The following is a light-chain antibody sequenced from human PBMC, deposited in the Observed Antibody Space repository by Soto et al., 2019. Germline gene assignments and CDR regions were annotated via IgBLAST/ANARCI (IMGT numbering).Light chain of an antibody. Sequence: IQMTQSPSSLSASVGYRVTIPFRASQTISRNLNWYQQKPGKAPKLLIYAASSSQSGVPSRFSGSGSGTDFTFTISSLQPEDFATYYCQQYESLPLTFGQGTRLETK. CDR2: AAS. J-gene: IGKJ5*01. CDR1: QTISRN. V-gene: IGKV1-33*01. CDR3: QQYESLPLT.